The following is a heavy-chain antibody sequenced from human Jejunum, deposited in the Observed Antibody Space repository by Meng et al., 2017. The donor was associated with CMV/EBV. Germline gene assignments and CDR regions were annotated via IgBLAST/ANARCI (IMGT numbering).Heavy chain of an antibody. CDR3: ARGALNYWFDY. Sequence: CAASGFTFRSSPIHWVRQAPGKGLEWVAVVSYDGSNTYYADPAKGRFTVSRDNSKNIAHLQINSLKPEDTAVYFCARGALNYWFDYWGQGTLVTVSS. D-gene: IGHD2-8*02. V-gene: IGHV3-30-3*01. J-gene: IGHJ4*02. CDR1: GFTFRSSP. CDR2: VSYDGSNT.